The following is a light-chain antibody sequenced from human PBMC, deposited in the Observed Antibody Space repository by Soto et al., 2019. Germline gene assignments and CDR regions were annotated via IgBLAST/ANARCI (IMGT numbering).Light chain of an antibody. V-gene: IGLV2-14*01. Sequence: QSVLTQPASVSGSPGQSITISCTGTSSDVGGYNYVSWYQRHPGKAPKLMIYDVSNRPSGVSNRFSGSKSGNTASLTISGLQAEDEADYYCSSFTSFSTHVFGTGSKVTV. CDR3: SSFTSFSTHV. CDR1: SSDVGGYNY. J-gene: IGLJ1*01. CDR2: DVS.